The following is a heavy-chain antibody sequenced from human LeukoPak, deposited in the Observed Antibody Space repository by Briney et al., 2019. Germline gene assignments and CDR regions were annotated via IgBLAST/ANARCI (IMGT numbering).Heavy chain of an antibody. Sequence: SETLSLTCTVSGGSISSGDSYWSWIRQPPGKGLEWIGYIYYSGSTYYNPSLKSRVTISVDTSKNQFSLKLSSVTAADTAVYYCARVPRGSWNYVSYWGQGTLVTVSS. CDR1: GGSISSGDSY. CDR2: IYYSGST. CDR3: ARVPRGSWNYVSY. V-gene: IGHV4-30-4*01. J-gene: IGHJ4*02. D-gene: IGHD2-15*01.